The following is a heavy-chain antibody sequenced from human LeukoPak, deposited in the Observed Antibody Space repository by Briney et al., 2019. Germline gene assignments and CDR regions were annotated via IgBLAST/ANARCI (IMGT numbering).Heavy chain of an antibody. CDR1: GYTFTSYG. D-gene: IGHD3-10*01. V-gene: IGHV1-18*01. J-gene: IGHJ6*02. Sequence: ASVKVPCKASGYTFTSYGISWVRQAPGQGLEWMGWISAYNGNTNYAQKLQGRVTMTTDTSTSTAYMELRSLRSEDTAVYYCARPLWFGERNGMDVWGQGTTVTVSS. CDR2: ISAYNGNT. CDR3: ARPLWFGERNGMDV.